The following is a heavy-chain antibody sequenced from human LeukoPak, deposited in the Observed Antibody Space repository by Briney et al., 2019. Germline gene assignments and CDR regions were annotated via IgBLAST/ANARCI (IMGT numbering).Heavy chain of an antibody. J-gene: IGHJ3*02. CDR2: VYDNGST. V-gene: IGHV4-31*03. D-gene: IGHD4-17*01. CDR3: ARGPTVTDAFDI. CDR1: GGSIRGAGYY. Sequence: SQTLSLTCTVSGGSIRGAGYYWSWFRQHPGKGPERIGYVYDNGSTDYSPSLKRRVTISVDTSKNQFSLTVTSVTAADTAVYYCARGPTVTDAFDIWGQGTTVTVSS.